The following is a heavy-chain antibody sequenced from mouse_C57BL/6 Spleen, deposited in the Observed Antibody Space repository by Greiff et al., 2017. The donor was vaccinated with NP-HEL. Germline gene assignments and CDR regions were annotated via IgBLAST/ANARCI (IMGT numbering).Heavy chain of an antibody. V-gene: IGHV1-50*01. Sequence: VQLQQSGAELVKPGASVKLSCKASGYTFTSYWMQWVKQRPGQGLEWIGEIDPSDSYTNYNQKFKGKATLTVDTSSSTSYMQLSSLTSADSAVYYCALRGPWFAYWGQGTLVTVSA. CDR2: IDPSDSYT. D-gene: IGHD1-1*01. CDR3: ALRGPWFAY. CDR1: GYTFTSYW. J-gene: IGHJ3*01.